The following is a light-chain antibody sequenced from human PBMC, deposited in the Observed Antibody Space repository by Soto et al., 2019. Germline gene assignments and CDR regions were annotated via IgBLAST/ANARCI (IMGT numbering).Light chain of an antibody. CDR3: QQYGSSPYT. CDR2: GAS. CDR1: QSVSIRF. Sequence: ENVLTQSPGTLSLSPGERATLSCRASQSVSIRFLAWYQQKPGQAPRLLMYGASNRATGIPDRFSGTGSGTDFTLTISRLEPEDFAVYYCQQYGSSPYTFGLGTKLEIK. V-gene: IGKV3-20*01. J-gene: IGKJ2*01.